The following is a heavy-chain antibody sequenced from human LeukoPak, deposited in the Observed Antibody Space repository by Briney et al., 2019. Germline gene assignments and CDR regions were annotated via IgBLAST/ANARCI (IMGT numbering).Heavy chain of an antibody. D-gene: IGHD3-22*01. V-gene: IGHV4-34*01. CDR2: INHSGST. CDR1: GGSFSGYY. Sequence: PSETLSLTCAVYGGSFSGYYWSWIRQPPGKGLGWIGEINHSGSTNYNPSLKSRVTISVDTSKNQFSLKLSSVTAADTAVYYCARSGPYYYDSSDDAFDIWGQGTMVTVSS. CDR3: ARSGPYYYDSSDDAFDI. J-gene: IGHJ3*02.